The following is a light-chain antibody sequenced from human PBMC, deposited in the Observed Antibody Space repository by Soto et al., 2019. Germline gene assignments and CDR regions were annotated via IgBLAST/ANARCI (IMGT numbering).Light chain of an antibody. CDR3: QQYNKWPLFT. V-gene: IGKV3-15*01. CDR2: GAS. CDR1: QSVSSN. Sequence: EVVMTQSPATLSVSPEERATLSCRASQSVSSNLAWYQLRPGQAPRLLIYGASTRATGIPARFSGSGSGTELTLTISSLQSEDFALYYCQQYNKWPLFTFGPGTRVDIK. J-gene: IGKJ3*01.